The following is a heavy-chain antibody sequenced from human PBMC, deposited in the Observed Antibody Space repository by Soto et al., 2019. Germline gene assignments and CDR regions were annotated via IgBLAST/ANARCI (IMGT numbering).Heavy chain of an antibody. Sequence: ESLKISCEGSGYKFSSYWIAWVRQMPGKGLEWMGIIYPGDSDTRYSPSFQGQVTISADTSISTAYLQWTSLKASDTAMYYCARSRRGAYSSGWYSPSGYYNYGIDVWGQGPKVTVSS. CDR1: GYKFSSYW. V-gene: IGHV5-51*01. J-gene: IGHJ6*02. D-gene: IGHD6-19*01. CDR3: ARSRRGAYSSGWYSPSGYYNYGIDV. CDR2: IYPGDSDT.